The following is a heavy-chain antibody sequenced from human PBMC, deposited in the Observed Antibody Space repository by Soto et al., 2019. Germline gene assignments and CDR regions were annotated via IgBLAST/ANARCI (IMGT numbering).Heavy chain of an antibody. J-gene: IGHJ4*02. CDR3: AKGSQYDILTASHAFDS. CDR1: GFPFSNYA. V-gene: IGHV3-23*01. CDR2: TSGGGGGT. Sequence: EVQLLESGGGLVQPGGSLRLSCSVSGFPFSNYAMSWVRQAPGKGLEWVSSTSGGGGGTHYADSMKGRFTISRDNSKNXXHMERSRLRADDTAVYYCAKGSQYDILTASHAFDSWGQGTLVTVSS. D-gene: IGHD3-9*01.